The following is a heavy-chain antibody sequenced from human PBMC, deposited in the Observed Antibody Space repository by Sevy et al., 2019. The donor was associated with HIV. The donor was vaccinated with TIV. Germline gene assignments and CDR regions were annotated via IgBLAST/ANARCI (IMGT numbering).Heavy chain of an antibody. D-gene: IGHD3-16*01. Sequence: GGSLRLSCAASGFTFSGSAMHWVRQASGKGLEWVGRIRSKANSYATAYAASVKGRFTISRDDSKNTAYLQMNSLKTDDTAVYYCTRHRGEAFDIWGQGTMVTVSS. CDR1: GFTFSGSA. J-gene: IGHJ3*02. CDR3: TRHRGEAFDI. CDR2: IRSKANSYAT. V-gene: IGHV3-73*01.